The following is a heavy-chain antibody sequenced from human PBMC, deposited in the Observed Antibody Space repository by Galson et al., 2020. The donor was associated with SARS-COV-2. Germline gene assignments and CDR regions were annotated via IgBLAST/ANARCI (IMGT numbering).Heavy chain of an antibody. Sequence: GGSLRLSCAASGFTFSSYAMHWVRQAPGKGLEWVAVISYDGSNKYYADSVKGRFTISRDNSKNTLYLQMNSLRAEDTAVYYCARDRHIAVAGNYYYYGMDVWGQGTTGTVSS. CDR1: GFTFSSYA. CDR2: ISYDGSNK. CDR3: ARDRHIAVAGNYYYYGMDV. J-gene: IGHJ6*02. D-gene: IGHD6-19*01. V-gene: IGHV3-30*04.